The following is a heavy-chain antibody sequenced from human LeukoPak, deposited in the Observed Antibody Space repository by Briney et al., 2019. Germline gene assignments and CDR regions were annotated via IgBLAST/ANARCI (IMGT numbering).Heavy chain of an antibody. CDR1: GFTFSNYG. CDR2: IGGTDGRT. J-gene: IGHJ4*02. V-gene: IGHV3-23*01. CDR3: ADPPNAGY. D-gene: IGHD4/OR15-4a*01. Sequence: GGSLTLSSAASGFTFSNYGMSWVRQAPGKGLEWVSSIGGTDGRTYYAESVQGRFTISRDNSKKTLFLQMNSLRVEDTAVYFCADPPNAGYWGRGTLVTVSS.